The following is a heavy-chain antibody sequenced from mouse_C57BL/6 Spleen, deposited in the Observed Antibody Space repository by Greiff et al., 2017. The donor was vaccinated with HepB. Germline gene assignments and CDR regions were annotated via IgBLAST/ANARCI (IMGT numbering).Heavy chain of an antibody. V-gene: IGHV1-82*01. J-gene: IGHJ3*01. D-gene: IGHD1-1*01. CDR3: ASPYYYGSSSFAY. CDR1: GYAFSSSW. Sequence: VQLQESGPELVKPGASVKISCKASGYAFSSSWMNWVKQRPGKGLEWIGRIYPGDGDTNYNGKFKGKATLTADKSSSTAYRQLSSLTSEDSAVYFCASPYYYGSSSFAYWGQGTLVTVSA. CDR2: IYPGDGDT.